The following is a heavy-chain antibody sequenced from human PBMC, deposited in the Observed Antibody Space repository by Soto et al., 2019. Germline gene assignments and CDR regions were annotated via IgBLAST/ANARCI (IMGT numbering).Heavy chain of an antibody. V-gene: IGHV1-69*01. CDR2: IIPIFGTA. CDR1: GGTFSSYA. CDR3: ARYCSGGSCDYPYFDY. D-gene: IGHD2-15*01. Sequence: QVQLVQSGAEVKKPGSSVKVSCKASGGTFSSYAISWVRQAPGQGLEWMGGIIPIFGTANYAQKFQGRVTIAADESTSTAYMELSSLRSEDTAVYYCARYCSGGSCDYPYFDYWGQGTLVTVSS. J-gene: IGHJ4*02.